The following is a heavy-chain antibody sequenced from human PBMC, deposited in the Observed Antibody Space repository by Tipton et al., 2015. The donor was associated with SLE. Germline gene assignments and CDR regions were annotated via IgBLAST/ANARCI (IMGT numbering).Heavy chain of an antibody. CDR1: GGYISSGGYS. D-gene: IGHD5/OR15-5a*01. V-gene: IGHV4-30-2*01. J-gene: IGHJ2*01. CDR2: IYHSGST. Sequence: TLSLTCAVSGGYISSGGYSWSWIRQPPGKGLEWIGYIYHSGSTYYNPSLKSRVTISVDRSKNQFSLKLSSVTAADTAVYYCAIGPLLDLWGRGTLVTVSS. CDR3: AIGPLLDL.